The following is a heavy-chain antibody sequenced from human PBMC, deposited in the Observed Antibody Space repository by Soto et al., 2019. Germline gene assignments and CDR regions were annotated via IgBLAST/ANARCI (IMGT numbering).Heavy chain of an antibody. Sequence: QLHLVESGGGVVQPGTSLRLSCTASGFMFKSYVMHWVRQAPGKGLEWVALTSYDGNNKYYGDSVKGRFTVSRDNSKNTLHLQMDSLRPEDTAFYYCARWGTTGGFDLWGQGTLVSVSS. D-gene: IGHD3-16*01. CDR2: TSYDGNNK. V-gene: IGHV3-30*19. CDR1: GFMFKSYV. CDR3: ARWGTTGGFDL. J-gene: IGHJ4*02.